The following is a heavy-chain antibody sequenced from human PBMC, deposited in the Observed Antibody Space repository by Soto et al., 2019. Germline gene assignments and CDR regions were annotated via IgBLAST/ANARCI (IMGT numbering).Heavy chain of an antibody. J-gene: IGHJ6*02. CDR2: IDPSDSYT. D-gene: IGHD6-6*01. CDR1: GYSFTSYW. CDR3: ARPTDSSSSYYYYGMDV. V-gene: IGHV5-10-1*01. Sequence: PRESLKISCKGSGYSFTSYWISWVRQMPGKGLEWMGRIDPSDSYTNYSPSFQGHVTISADKSISTAYLQWSSLKASDTAMYYCARPTDSSSSYYYYGMDVWGQGTTVTVSS.